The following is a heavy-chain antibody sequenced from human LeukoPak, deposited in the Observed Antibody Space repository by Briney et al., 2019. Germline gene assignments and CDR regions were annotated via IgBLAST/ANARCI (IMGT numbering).Heavy chain of an antibody. D-gene: IGHD3-3*01. CDR2: INPNSGGT. CDR1: GYTFTGYY. J-gene: IGHJ4*02. CDR3: ARGPLRGVVITTPDY. V-gene: IGHV1-2*02. Sequence: GASVKVSCKASGYTFTGYYMHWVRQAPGQGLEWMGWINPNSGGTNYAQKFQGRVTMTRDTSISTAYMELSRLRSDDTAVYYCARGPLRGVVITTPDYWGQGTLVTVSS.